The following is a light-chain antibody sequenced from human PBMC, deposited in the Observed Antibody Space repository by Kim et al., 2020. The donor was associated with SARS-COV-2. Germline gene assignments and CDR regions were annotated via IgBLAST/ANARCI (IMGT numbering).Light chain of an antibody. CDR1: ALPKQY. CDR3: QSTDRSVSYVV. V-gene: IGLV3-25*03. J-gene: IGLJ3*02. CDR2: KDS. Sequence: YELTQPPSVSVSPGQTAQITCSGDALPKQYAHWYQKKPGQAPKLVIYKDSERPSGIPERFSGSNSGTSVSLTITGVQAEDEADYYCQSTDRSVSYVVFGGGTQLTVL.